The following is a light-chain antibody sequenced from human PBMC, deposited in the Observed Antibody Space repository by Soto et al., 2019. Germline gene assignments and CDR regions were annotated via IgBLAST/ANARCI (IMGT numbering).Light chain of an antibody. Sequence: EIVLTQSPGTLSLSPGERATLSCRASQSVSSSYLAWYQQKPGQAPRLLIYGASSRATGIPDRFSRSGSGTDFTLTISRLEPEDFAVYYCQQYGRSPYTVGQGTKLEIK. V-gene: IGKV3-20*01. J-gene: IGKJ2*01. CDR3: QQYGRSPYT. CDR2: GAS. CDR1: QSVSSSY.